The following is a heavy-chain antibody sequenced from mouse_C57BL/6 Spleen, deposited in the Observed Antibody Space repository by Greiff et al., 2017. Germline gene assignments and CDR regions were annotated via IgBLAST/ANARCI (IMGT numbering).Heavy chain of an antibody. CDR1: GYTFTSYG. J-gene: IGHJ2*01. CDR2: IYPRSGNT. V-gene: IGHV1-81*01. CDR3: ARSVWGLRQAGYFDY. Sequence: QVQLKQSGAELARPGASVKLSCKASGYTFTSYGISWVKQRTGQGLEWIGEIYPRSGNTYYNEKFKGKATLTADKSSSTAYMELRSLTSEDSAVYFCARSVWGLRQAGYFDYWGQGTTLTVSS. D-gene: IGHD2-4*01.